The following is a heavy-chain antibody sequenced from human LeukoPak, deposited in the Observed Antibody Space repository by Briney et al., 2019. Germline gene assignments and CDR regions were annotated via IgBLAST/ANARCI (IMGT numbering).Heavy chain of an antibody. V-gene: IGHV4-39*07. Sequence: SETLSLTCTVSGDSISSANYYWGWVRQPPGKGLEWIGSIYFSGSTYYNPSLKSRVTISVETSKVQFSLTLSSVTAADTAVYCCARDSCSSTSCRKKFDNWGQGTLGTVSS. CDR3: ARDSCSSTSCRKKFDN. CDR1: GDSISSANYY. J-gene: IGHJ4*02. D-gene: IGHD2-2*01. CDR2: IYFSGST.